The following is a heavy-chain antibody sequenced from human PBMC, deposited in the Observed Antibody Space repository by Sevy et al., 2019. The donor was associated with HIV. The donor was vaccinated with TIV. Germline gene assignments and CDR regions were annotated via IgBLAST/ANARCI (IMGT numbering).Heavy chain of an antibody. CDR3: ARATVTTGGAFDI. CDR1: GYTFTGYY. Sequence: ASVKVSCKASGYTFTGYYMHWVRQAPGQGLEWMGWINPNSGRTNYSQKFQGWVTMTRDTSISTAYMELSRLRSDDTAVYYCARATVTTGGAFDIWGQGTMVTVSS. J-gene: IGHJ3*02. V-gene: IGHV1-2*04. D-gene: IGHD4-17*01. CDR2: INPNSGRT.